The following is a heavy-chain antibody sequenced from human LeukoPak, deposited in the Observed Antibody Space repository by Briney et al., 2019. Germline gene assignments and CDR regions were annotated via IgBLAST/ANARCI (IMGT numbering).Heavy chain of an antibody. CDR3: ARGDASSGYYGGPGNY. V-gene: IGHV1-69*06. CDR1: GGTFSSYA. D-gene: IGHD3-22*01. CDR2: IIPIFGTA. Sequence: ASVKVSCKASGGTFSSYAISWVRQAPGQGLEWMGGIIPIFGTANYAQKFQGRVTITADKSTSTAYMELSSLRSEDTAVYYCARGDASSGYYGGPGNYWGQGTLVTVSS. J-gene: IGHJ4*02.